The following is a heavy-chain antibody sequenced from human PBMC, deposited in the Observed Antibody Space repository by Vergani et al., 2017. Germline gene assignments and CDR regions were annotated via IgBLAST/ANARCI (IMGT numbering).Heavy chain of an antibody. Sequence: QVQLHESGPGLVKPSETLSLICSVSGVSMQSGSFYWTWIRQTAERRLEWMGRVYPSGTTNYNPSLKSRVTLSVDTSKNQLSLRMTSVTAADTAVYYCAKSGWLQHFGAHYFDSWGQGILVTVSS. CDR3: AKSGWLQHFGAHYFDS. V-gene: IGHV4-61*02. D-gene: IGHD5-24*01. CDR1: GVSMQSGSFY. J-gene: IGHJ4*02. CDR2: VYPSGTT.